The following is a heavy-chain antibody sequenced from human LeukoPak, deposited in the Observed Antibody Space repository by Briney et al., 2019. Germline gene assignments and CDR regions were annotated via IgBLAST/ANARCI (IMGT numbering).Heavy chain of an antibody. D-gene: IGHD1-20*01. J-gene: IGHJ5*02. Sequence: SETLTLTCTVSGFPLRTGYYWCWLRPPPGKRLEWTAIGYQSGNTHSTPSLKRRITMSMDNSKNQLYLKVRRVTAADTAVYFCTRVTGIISNWFDPWGQGTLVTVSS. CDR3: TRVTGIISNWFDP. CDR1: GFPLRTGYY. CDR2: GYQSGNT. V-gene: IGHV4-38-2*02.